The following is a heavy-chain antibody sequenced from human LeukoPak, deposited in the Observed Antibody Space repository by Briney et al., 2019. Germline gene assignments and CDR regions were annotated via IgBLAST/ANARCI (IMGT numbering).Heavy chain of an antibody. V-gene: IGHV3-30*02. Sequence: GGSLRLSCAASGFTFSSYGMHWVRQAPGKGLEWVAFIRYDGSNKYYADSVKGRFTISRDNSKNTLYLQMNSLRAEDTAVYYCAKDFYGDYWYFDYWGQGTLVTVSS. CDR3: AKDFYGDYWYFDY. D-gene: IGHD4-17*01. CDR1: GFTFSSYG. CDR2: IRYDGSNK. J-gene: IGHJ4*02.